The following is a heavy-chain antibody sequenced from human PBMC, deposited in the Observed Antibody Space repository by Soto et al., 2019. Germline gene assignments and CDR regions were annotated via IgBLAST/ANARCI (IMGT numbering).Heavy chain of an antibody. V-gene: IGHV4-30-4*01. CDR3: ARAGPDYYYYGMDV. J-gene: IGHJ6*02. CDR2: IYYSGST. Sequence: QVQLQESGPGLVKPSQTLSLTCTVSGGSISSGDYYWSWIRQPPGKGLEWIGYIYYSGSTYYNPSLKDRVTXXVXTXXNQCSLKLSSVTAADTAVYYCARAGPDYYYYGMDVWGQGTTVTVSS. CDR1: GGSISSGDYY.